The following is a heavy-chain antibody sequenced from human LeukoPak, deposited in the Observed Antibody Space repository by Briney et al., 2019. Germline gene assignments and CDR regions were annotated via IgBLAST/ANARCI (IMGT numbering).Heavy chain of an antibody. CDR3: ARALTYYDFWSGRTGDYYYGMDV. V-gene: IGHV4-59*01. D-gene: IGHD3-3*01. CDR1: GGSISSYY. Sequence: PSETLSLTCTVSGGSISSYYWSWIRQPPGKGLEWIGYIYYGGSTNYNPSLKSRVTISVDTSKNQFSLKLSSVTAADTAVYYCARALTYYDFWSGRTGDYYYGMDVWGQGTTVTVSS. J-gene: IGHJ6*02. CDR2: IYYGGST.